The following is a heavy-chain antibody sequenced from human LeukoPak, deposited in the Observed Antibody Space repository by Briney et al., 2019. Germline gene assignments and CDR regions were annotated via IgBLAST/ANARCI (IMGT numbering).Heavy chain of an antibody. V-gene: IGHV3-23*01. Sequence: GGSLRLSCVASGFMFSNYAMHWVRQAPGKGLEWVSALSDSGGSTFYADSVKGRFTISRDNSKNTLYLQMNRLRAEDTAVYYCTKGGAVSSKSITMIRGTRRYYYYMDVWGKGTTVTISS. CDR2: LSDSGGST. D-gene: IGHD3-10*01. CDR1: GFMFSNYA. J-gene: IGHJ6*03. CDR3: TKGGAVSSKSITMIRGTRRYYYYMDV.